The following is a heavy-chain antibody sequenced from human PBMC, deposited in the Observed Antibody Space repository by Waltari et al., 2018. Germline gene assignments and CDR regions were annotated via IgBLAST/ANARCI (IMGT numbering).Heavy chain of an antibody. J-gene: IGHJ3*02. CDR3: ARHGRWWLREDAFDI. V-gene: IGHV4-39*01. CDR1: GGSIRSSSYY. CDR2: IYYSGST. D-gene: IGHD5-12*01. Sequence: QLQLQESGPGLVKPSETLSLTCTVSGGSIRSSSYYWGWIRQPPGTGLEWIGSIYYSGSTYYNTSLKSRVTISVDTSKNQFSLKLSSVTAADTAVYYCARHGRWWLREDAFDIWGQGTMVTVSS.